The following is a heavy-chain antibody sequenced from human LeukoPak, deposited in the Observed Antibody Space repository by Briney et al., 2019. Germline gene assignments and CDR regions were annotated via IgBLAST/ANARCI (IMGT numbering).Heavy chain of an antibody. Sequence: SETLSLTCTVSGGSISSSSYYWGWIRQPPGKGLEWIGSIYYSGSTYYNPSLKSRVTISVDTSKNQFSLKLSSVTAADTAAYYCARDFRRDGFGYWGQGTLVTVSS. CDR2: IYYSGST. V-gene: IGHV4-39*07. J-gene: IGHJ4*02. D-gene: IGHD5-24*01. CDR1: GGSISSSSYY. CDR3: ARDFRRDGFGY.